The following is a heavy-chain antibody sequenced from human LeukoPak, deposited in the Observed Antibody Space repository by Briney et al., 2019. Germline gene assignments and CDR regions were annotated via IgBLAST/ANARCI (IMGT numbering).Heavy chain of an antibody. Sequence: GRSLRLSCVASGFSLRGYAMHWVRQAPGKGGLEWVTMISYDGRDQYYADSVKGRFTISRDDSKNTLFLQMNSLRAEDTAMYHCARIGLGVSFGSGFDYWGQGTLVTVTS. CDR2: ISYDGRDQ. D-gene: IGHD3-10*01. J-gene: IGHJ4*02. V-gene: IGHV3-30-3*01. CDR1: GFSLRGYA. CDR3: ARIGLGVSFGSGFDY.